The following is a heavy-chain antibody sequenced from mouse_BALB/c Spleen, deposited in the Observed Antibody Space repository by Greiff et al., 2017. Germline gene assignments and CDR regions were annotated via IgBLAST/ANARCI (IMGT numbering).Heavy chain of an antibody. Sequence: EVQRVESGGGLVKPGGSLKLSCAASGFTFSSYAMSWVRQSPEKRLEWVAEISSGGSYTYYPDTVTGRYTISRDNAKNTLYLEMSSLMSEDTAMYYCARDSYGDYYAMDYWGQGTSVTVAS. D-gene: IGHD1-1*02. J-gene: IGHJ4*01. V-gene: IGHV5-9-4*01. CDR2: ISSGGSYT. CDR1: GFTFSSYA. CDR3: ARDSYGDYYAMDY.